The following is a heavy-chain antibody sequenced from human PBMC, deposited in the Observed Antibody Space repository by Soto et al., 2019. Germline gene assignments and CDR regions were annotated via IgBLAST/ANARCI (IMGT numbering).Heavy chain of an antibody. D-gene: IGHD5-12*01. V-gene: IGHV1-2*04. CDR2: INPNGGVT. Sequence: QVQLVQSGAEVRKPGASVTVSCRSSGDSFNDYYIHWVRQAPGQGFEWMGWINPNGGVTKYAQKFQGWVSMTRATSITTVYMQLSRLRSDDTAVYYCARESGGATATLDYYYFYMDVWGTGTTVTVSS. CDR1: GDSFNDYY. J-gene: IGHJ6*03. CDR3: ARESGGATATLDYYYFYMDV.